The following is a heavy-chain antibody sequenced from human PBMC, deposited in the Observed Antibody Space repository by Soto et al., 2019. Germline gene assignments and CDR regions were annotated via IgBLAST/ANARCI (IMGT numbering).Heavy chain of an antibody. D-gene: IGHD5-12*01. V-gene: IGHV3-23*01. CDR3: AKGIRQVATMVEFDS. CDR1: GFTFSSYA. Sequence: EVQLLESGGGLVQPGGSLRLSCAASGFTFSSYAMGLVRQAPGKGLEWVSGISGRGGNSYFADSVKGRFTISRDNSKNTLYLQMNSLRAEDTAVYYCAKGIRQVATMVEFDSWGQGTLVTVSS. J-gene: IGHJ4*02. CDR2: ISGRGGNS.